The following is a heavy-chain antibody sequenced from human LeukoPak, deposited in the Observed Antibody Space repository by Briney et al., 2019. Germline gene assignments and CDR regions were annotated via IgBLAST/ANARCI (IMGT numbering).Heavy chain of an antibody. CDR1: GFTVSSNY. J-gene: IGHJ4*02. V-gene: IGHV3-66*01. CDR3: AKETARPAGVFEY. D-gene: IGHD1-14*01. Sequence: GGSLRLSCVVSGFTVSSNYMSWVRQAPGKGLEWVSLIYSGGSTYYADSVKGRFTISRDNSKNTLYLQMNSMRAEDTAVYHCAKETARPAGVFEYWGQGTRVTVSS. CDR2: IYSGGST.